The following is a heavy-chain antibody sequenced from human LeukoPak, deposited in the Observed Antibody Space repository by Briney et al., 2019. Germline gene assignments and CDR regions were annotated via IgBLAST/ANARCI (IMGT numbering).Heavy chain of an antibody. J-gene: IGHJ4*02. CDR3: AKGGVVGTHYFDY. V-gene: IGHV3-53*01. CDR1: GFSVSNNF. Sequence: GGSLRLSCAASGFSVSNNFMSWVRQAPGKGLEWVSLIYSGGSTYYADSVKGRFTISRDNSKNTLYLQMNSLRAEDTAVYYCAKGGVVGTHYFDYWGQGNLVTVSS. CDR2: IYSGGST. D-gene: IGHD2-2*01.